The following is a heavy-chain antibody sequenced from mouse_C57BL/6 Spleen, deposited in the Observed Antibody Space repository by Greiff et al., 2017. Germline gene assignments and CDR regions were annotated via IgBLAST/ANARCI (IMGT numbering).Heavy chain of an antibody. CDR3: TTANWDGFAY. D-gene: IGHD4-1*01. Sequence: VKLQQSGAELVRPGASVTLSYKASGYTFTDYEMHWVKQTPVHGLEWIGAIDPETGGTAYNQKFKGKAILTADKSSSTAYMELRSLTSEDSAVYYCTTANWDGFAYWGQGTLVTVSA. CDR2: IDPETGGT. J-gene: IGHJ3*01. CDR1: GYTFTDYE. V-gene: IGHV1-15*01.